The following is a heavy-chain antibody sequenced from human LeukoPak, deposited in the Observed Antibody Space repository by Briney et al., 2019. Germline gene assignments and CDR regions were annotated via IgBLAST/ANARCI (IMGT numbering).Heavy chain of an antibody. CDR3: ARYCASTTCILRGFDY. J-gene: IGHJ4*02. Sequence: PSETLSLTCSVSGYSFTSGHYWGWIRQPPGKGLEWIANIYHTGSAHYNPSLKSRVTISVDASKNQFSLKLSSVTAADTAVYYCARYCASTTCILRGFDYWGQGTLVTVSS. D-gene: IGHD2-2*01. V-gene: IGHV4-38-2*01. CDR2: IYHTGSA. CDR1: GYSFTSGHY.